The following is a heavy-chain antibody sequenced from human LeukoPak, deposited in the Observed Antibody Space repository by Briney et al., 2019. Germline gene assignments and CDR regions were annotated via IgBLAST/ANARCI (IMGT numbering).Heavy chain of an antibody. Sequence: GGSLRLSCAASGFTFRDSAFRWVRQASGKGLEWVGRIRSKPNNYATAYSASVKGRFTISRDDSKNTAYLQMNSLNTEDAAMYYCTRHLIGATPFDSWGQGTLVSVPS. CDR2: IRSKPNNYAT. CDR3: TRHLIGATPFDS. CDR1: GFTFRDSA. J-gene: IGHJ5*01. V-gene: IGHV3-73*01. D-gene: IGHD2-15*01.